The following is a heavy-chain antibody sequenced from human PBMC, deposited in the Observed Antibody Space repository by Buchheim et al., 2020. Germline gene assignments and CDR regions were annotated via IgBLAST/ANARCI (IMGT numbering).Heavy chain of an antibody. Sequence: EVQLLESGGGLVQPGGSLRLSCAASGFTFSLFAMRWVRQAPGTGLEWLSTISDSTGNTYYAASVQGRFTISSDPSVNTLYLQMNNLRVEDTALYYCAKDGGYSSAYAVDIWGQGAL. CDR3: AKDGGYSSAYAVDI. CDR1: GFTFSLFA. V-gene: IGHV3-23*01. J-gene: IGHJ4*02. D-gene: IGHD5-18*01. CDR2: ISDSTGNT.